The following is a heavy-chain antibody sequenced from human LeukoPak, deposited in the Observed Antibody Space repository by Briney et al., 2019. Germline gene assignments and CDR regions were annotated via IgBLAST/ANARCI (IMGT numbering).Heavy chain of an antibody. CDR2: ISYDGSNK. CDR3: AKDHYDYGDYHFDY. Sequence: EGSLRVSCADSGFTLSRHGMYWVCPAPGKGLERVAFISYDGSNKYHADSVKGRFTISRDNSKNTLYLQMNSLRAEDTAVYYCAKDHYDYGDYHFDYWGQGTLVTVSS. V-gene: IGHV3-30*18. D-gene: IGHD4-17*01. CDR1: GFTLSRHG. J-gene: IGHJ4*02.